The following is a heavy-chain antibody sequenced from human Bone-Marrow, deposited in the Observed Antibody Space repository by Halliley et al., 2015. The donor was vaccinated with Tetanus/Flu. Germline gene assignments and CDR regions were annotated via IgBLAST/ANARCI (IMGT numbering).Heavy chain of an antibody. CDR3: ARGGGCSGGTCYYADY. CDR1: GFNFGYHV. D-gene: IGHD2-15*01. Sequence: SLRLSCVASGFNFGYHVMSWVRQAPGKGLEWVSTISGRGTYYADSVKDRFTISRDDSKDTLYLLMNSLRADDAAVYHCARGGGCSGGTCYYADYWGQGTLVTVSS. V-gene: IGHV3-23*01. J-gene: IGHJ4*02. CDR2: ISGRGT.